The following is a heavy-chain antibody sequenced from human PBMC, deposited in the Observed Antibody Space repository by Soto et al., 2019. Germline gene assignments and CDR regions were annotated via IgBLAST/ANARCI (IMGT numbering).Heavy chain of an antibody. CDR1: GFIFDDYA. D-gene: IGHD3-22*01. J-gene: IGHJ4*02. Sequence: GGSLRLSYATSGFIFDDYAMHWVRQAAGKGLEWVSGISWNSGNTGYADSVKGRFTISRDNAKNSLYLQMNSLRTEDTALYYCAKGSDYDTSGYFIFDYWGQGTLVTVS. CDR2: ISWNSGNT. V-gene: IGHV3-9*01. CDR3: AKGSDYDTSGYFIFDY.